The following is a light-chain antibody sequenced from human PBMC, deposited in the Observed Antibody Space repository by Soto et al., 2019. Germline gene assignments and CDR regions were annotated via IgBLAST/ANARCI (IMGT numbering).Light chain of an antibody. CDR3: QQYNSYSET. J-gene: IGKJ1*01. CDR1: QSISSG. CDR2: KAS. Sequence: DIQLTQSPSTLCACVGDRVTLTCLASQSISSGLAWYQQEPGKAPKLLIYKASSLESGVPSRFSGSGSGTEFTLTISSLQPDDFATYYCQQYNSYSETFGQGTKVDIK. V-gene: IGKV1-5*03.